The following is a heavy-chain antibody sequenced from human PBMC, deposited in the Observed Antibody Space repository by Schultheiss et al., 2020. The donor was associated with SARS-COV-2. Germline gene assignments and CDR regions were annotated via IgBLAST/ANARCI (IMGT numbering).Heavy chain of an antibody. CDR3: ARAHGSGYLDGVDY. J-gene: IGHJ4*02. Sequence: SETLSLTCAVYGGSFSGYYWSWIRQPPGKGLEWIGEINHRGSTNYNPSLKSRVTISVDTSKNQFSLKLSSVTAADTAVYYCARAHGSGYLDGVDYWGQGTLVTGSS. D-gene: IGHD3-22*01. CDR1: GGSFSGYY. CDR2: INHRGST. V-gene: IGHV4-34*01.